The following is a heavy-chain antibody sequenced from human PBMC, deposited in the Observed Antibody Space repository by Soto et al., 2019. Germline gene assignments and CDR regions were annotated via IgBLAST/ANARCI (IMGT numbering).Heavy chain of an antibody. V-gene: IGHV1-8*01. CDR2: MNPNSGNT. CDR3: ARVSMGSSSDDFQH. D-gene: IGHD6-6*01. CDR1: GYSFTSYD. J-gene: IGHJ1*01. Sequence: QVQLVQSGAEVKKPGASVKVSCKASGYSFTSYDINWVRQATGQGLEWMGWMNPNSGNTGYAQKFQGRVTMTSNTSISTAYMELSSLRSEDTAVYYCARVSMGSSSDDFQHWGQGTLVTVSS.